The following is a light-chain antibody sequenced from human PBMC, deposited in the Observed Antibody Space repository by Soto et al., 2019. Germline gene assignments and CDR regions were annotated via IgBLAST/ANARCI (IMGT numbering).Light chain of an antibody. CDR3: QQYDNFRPLFT. V-gene: IGKV1-33*01. Sequence: DIQMTQSPSSLSASVGDRVTITCQASQDISNYLNWYQQKPGKAPKLLIYDASNLETGVPSRFSGSGSGTDFTFTISSLQPEDIATYYCQQYDNFRPLFTFGPGTKVDIK. J-gene: IGKJ3*01. CDR2: DAS. CDR1: QDISNY.